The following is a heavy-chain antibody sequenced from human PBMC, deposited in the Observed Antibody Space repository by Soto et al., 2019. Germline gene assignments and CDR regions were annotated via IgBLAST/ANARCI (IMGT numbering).Heavy chain of an antibody. CDR2: IYPGDSDT. Sequence: GESLKISCKGSGYSFTSYWIGWVRQMPGKGLEWMGIIYPGDSDTRYSPSFQGQVTISADKSISTAYLQWSSLKASDTAMYYCARVSHCTNGVCLLVGPYYYYMDVWGKGTTVTVSS. V-gene: IGHV5-51*01. CDR1: GYSFTSYW. D-gene: IGHD2-8*01. CDR3: ARVSHCTNGVCLLVGPYYYYMDV. J-gene: IGHJ6*03.